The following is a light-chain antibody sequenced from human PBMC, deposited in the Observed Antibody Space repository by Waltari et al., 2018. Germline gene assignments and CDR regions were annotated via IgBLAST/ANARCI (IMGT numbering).Light chain of an antibody. Sequence: EVVMTQSPATLSVSPGERATLSCRASRSVSSHLAWYQQKPGQAPRLLIYGASPRATGIPSRFSGSGSGTEFTLTISSLQSEDFAVYYCHQYDNWPPWTFGQGTKVEIK. CDR3: HQYDNWPPWT. CDR1: RSVSSH. J-gene: IGKJ1*01. V-gene: IGKV3-15*01. CDR2: GAS.